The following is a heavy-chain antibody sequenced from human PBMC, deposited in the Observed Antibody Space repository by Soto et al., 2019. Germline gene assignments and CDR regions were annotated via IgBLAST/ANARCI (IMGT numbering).Heavy chain of an antibody. CDR3: ARPYSGSYTNDAYDI. J-gene: IGHJ3*02. D-gene: IGHD1-26*01. CDR2: INPGNGAA. Sequence: GASVKVSCKASGYTFTDHSIHWVRQAPGRGLEWVGWINPGNGAAGSAQQFQGRVTMTRDTSISTVYMDLSRLTSDDTAVYFCARPYSGSYTNDAYDIWGQGTLVTVSS. V-gene: IGHV1-2*02. CDR1: GYTFTDHS.